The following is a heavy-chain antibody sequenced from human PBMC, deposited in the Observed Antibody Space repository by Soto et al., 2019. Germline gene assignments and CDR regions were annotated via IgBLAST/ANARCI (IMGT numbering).Heavy chain of an antibody. D-gene: IGHD2-8*01. CDR3: AIDLGSVSDVWRANNGGYFDY. CDR1: GYTFRNYG. V-gene: IGHV1-18*01. CDR2: ISPYRGNT. J-gene: IGHJ4*01. Sequence: QVQLVQSGAEVKRPGASVTVSCKASGYTFRNYGITWVRQAPGQGLQWMAWISPYRGNTNYAQDLQGRVTMTTDKSTSTAYLRLGGLTSEDPASYSCAIDLGSVSDVWRANNGGYFDYWGHGTLVTVS.